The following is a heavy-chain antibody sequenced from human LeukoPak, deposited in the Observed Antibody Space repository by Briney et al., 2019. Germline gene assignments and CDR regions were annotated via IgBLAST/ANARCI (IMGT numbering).Heavy chain of an antibody. Sequence: ASETLSLTCTVSGGSISSYYWSWIRQPAGKGLEWIGRIYTSGSTNYNPSLKSRVTMSVDTSKNQFSLKLSSVTAADTAVYYCARGGQSSVVVPAYYYYYGMDVWGQGTTVTVSS. J-gene: IGHJ6*02. CDR2: IYTSGST. V-gene: IGHV4-4*07. CDR1: GGSISSYY. D-gene: IGHD2-2*01. CDR3: ARGGQSSVVVPAYYYYYGMDV.